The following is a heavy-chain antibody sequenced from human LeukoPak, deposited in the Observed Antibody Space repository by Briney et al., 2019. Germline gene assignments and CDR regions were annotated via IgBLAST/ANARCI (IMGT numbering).Heavy chain of an antibody. CDR3: ARLRGYCSGGSCYIDY. V-gene: IGHV5-51*01. D-gene: IGHD2-15*01. CDR2: IYPGDSDT. CDR1: GYSFTSYW. J-gene: IGHJ4*02. Sequence: GESLKISCKGSGYSFTSYWIGWVRQMPGKGLEWMGIIYPGDSDTRYSPFFQGQVTISADKSISTAYLQWSSLKASDTAMYYCARLRGYCSGGSCYIDYWGQGTLVTVSS.